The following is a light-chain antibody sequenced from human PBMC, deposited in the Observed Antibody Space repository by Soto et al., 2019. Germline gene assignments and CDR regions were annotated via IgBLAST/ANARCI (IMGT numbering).Light chain of an antibody. CDR1: QSVSNNY. CDR2: DAS. V-gene: IGKV3-20*01. CDR3: QQYGSSPIT. J-gene: IGKJ5*01. Sequence: EIVLTQSPGTLSLSPGERATLSCRASQSVSNNYLAWYQQKPGQAPRLLIYDASSRATGIPDRFSGSGSGTDFTLTISRLEPEDFALYYCQQYGSSPITFGQGTRLEIK.